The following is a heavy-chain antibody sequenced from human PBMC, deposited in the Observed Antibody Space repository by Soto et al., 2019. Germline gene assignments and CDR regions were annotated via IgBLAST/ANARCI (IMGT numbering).Heavy chain of an antibody. J-gene: IGHJ4*02. CDR3: ARGKTAAGKFDY. D-gene: IGHD6-13*01. CDR1: GYTFTSYG. CDR2: ISADNGNT. V-gene: IGHV1-18*01. Sequence: QVQLVQSGGEVKKPGTSVKVSCKTSGYTFTSYGISWLRQAPGQGLEWMGWISADNGNTYYAQNLQGRVTMPTDTSTTTAYMELASLRSDDTAVYYCARGKTAAGKFDYWGQGTLLTVSS.